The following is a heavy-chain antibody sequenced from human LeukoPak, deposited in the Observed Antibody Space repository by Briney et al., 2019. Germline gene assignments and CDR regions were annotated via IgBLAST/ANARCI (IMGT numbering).Heavy chain of an antibody. CDR2: INPNSGGT. J-gene: IGHJ4*02. CDR3: ARVCPLAAAGSD. D-gene: IGHD6-13*01. V-gene: IGHV1-2*02. Sequence: ASVMVSCKASGYTFTGYYMHWVRQAPGQGLEWMGWINPNSGGTNYAQKFQGRVTMTRDTSISTAYMELSRLRSDDTAVYYCARVCPLAAAGSDWGQGTLVTVSS. CDR1: GYTFTGYY.